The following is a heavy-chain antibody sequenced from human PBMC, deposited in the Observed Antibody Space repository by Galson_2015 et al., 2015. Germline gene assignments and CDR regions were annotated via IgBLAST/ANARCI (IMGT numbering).Heavy chain of an antibody. CDR1: GFTFSSYA. D-gene: IGHD2-15*01. Sequence: SLRLSCAVSGFTFSSYAMGWVRQAPGTGLEGVSSIGDSGANTKYADSVKGRFTISRDNSKNTVYLQMNSLRGDDTAVYYCAKGGPYCSGGNCHGVFDSWGQGTLVTVSS. V-gene: IGHV3-23*01. J-gene: IGHJ4*02. CDR3: AKGGPYCSGGNCHGVFDS. CDR2: IGDSGANT.